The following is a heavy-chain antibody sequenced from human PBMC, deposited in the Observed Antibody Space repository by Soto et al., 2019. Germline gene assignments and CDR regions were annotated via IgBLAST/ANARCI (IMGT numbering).Heavy chain of an antibody. J-gene: IGHJ4*02. V-gene: IGHV4-39*01. CDR1: GGSISSSSYY. CDR2: IYYSGST. Sequence: QLQLQESGPGLVKPSETLSLTCTVSGGSISSSSYYWGWIRQPPGKGLEWIGSIYYSGSTYYNPSLKSRVTISVDSSKNQFSLKLSSVTAADTAVYYCASHPSGSYYERRGDYFDYWGQGTLVTVSS. CDR3: ASHPSGSYYERRGDYFDY. D-gene: IGHD3-10*01.